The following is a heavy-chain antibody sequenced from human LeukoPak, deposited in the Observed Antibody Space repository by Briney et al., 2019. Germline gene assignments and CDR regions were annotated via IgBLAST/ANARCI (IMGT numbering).Heavy chain of an antibody. D-gene: IGHD3-3*01. CDR1: GFTFSSHW. CDR2: IKHDGSEK. Sequence: QPGGSLRLSCAGSGFTFSSHWMTWVRQTPGKGLEWVASIKHDGSEKNYVDSVKGRFTISRDNAKNSLYVQMDSLRAEDTAVYYCARATRSGYYTYYYYYGMDVWGQGTTVTVSS. CDR3: ARATRSGYYTYYYYYGMDV. J-gene: IGHJ6*02. V-gene: IGHV3-7*01.